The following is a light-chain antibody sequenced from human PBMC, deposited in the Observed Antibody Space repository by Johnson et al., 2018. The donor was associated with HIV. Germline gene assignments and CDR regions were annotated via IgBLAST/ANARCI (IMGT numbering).Light chain of an antibody. J-gene: IGLJ1*01. V-gene: IGLV1-47*01. CDR3: AAWDYSLYGPV. CDR2: RND. CDR1: RSNTGRNY. Sequence: QFVLTQPPSVSAAPGQKVTIYCSGSRSNTGRNYASWYQQLPGTAPKLLIYRNDQRPSGAPDRFSGSRSGTAASLAISGLRADDEADYFCAAWDYSLYGPVFGTGTKVTFL.